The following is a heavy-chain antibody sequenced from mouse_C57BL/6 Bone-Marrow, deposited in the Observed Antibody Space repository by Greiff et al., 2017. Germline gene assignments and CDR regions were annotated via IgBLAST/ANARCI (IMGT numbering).Heavy chain of an antibody. D-gene: IGHD4-1*01. CDR3: ARWPGTDYVDY. Sequence: VKLMESGPELVKPGASVKISCKASGYAFSSSWMNWVKQRPGKGLEWIGRIYPGDGDTNYNGKFKGKATLTADKSSSTAYMQLSSLTSEDSAVYFCARWPGTDYVDYWGKGTTLTVSS. V-gene: IGHV1-82*01. CDR2: IYPGDGDT. J-gene: IGHJ2*01. CDR1: GYAFSSSW.